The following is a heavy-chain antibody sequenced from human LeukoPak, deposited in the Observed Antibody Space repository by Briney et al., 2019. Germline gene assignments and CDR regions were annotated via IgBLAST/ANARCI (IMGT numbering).Heavy chain of an antibody. V-gene: IGHV1-69*13. D-gene: IGHD3-3*01. CDR3: ARGVSYYDFWSGYWDLYFDY. Sequence: SVKVSCKASGGTFSSYAISWVRQAPGQGLEWMGGIIPTFGTANYAQKFQGRVTITADESTSTAYMELSSLRSEDTAVYYCARGVSYYDFWSGYWDLYFDYWGQGTLVTVSS. CDR1: GGTFSSYA. J-gene: IGHJ4*02. CDR2: IIPTFGTA.